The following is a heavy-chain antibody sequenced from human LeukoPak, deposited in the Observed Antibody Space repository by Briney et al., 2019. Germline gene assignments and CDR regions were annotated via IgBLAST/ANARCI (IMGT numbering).Heavy chain of an antibody. CDR2: ISGSGGST. CDR3: AKGCSGGSCSRRHFDY. CDR1: GFTFSSYA. Sequence: GGSLRLSCAASGFTFSSYAMSWVRQAPGKGLEWVSAISGSGGSTSYADSVKGRFTFSRDNSKNTLYLQMNSLRAEDTAVYYCAKGCSGGSCSRRHFDYWGQGTLVTVSS. D-gene: IGHD2-15*01. V-gene: IGHV3-23*01. J-gene: IGHJ4*02.